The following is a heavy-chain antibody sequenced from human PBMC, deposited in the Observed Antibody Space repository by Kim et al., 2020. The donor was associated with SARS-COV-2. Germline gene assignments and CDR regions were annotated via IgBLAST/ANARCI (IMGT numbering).Heavy chain of an antibody. J-gene: IGHJ6*03. CDR3: AKSGWEQTFYSYYMAV. CDR2: VFDDGTT. CDR1: GGSMRSFY. D-gene: IGHD1-26*01. V-gene: IGHV4-59*08. Sequence: SETLSLTCTVSGGSMRSFYWSWIRQFPGKEMEWIGYVFDDGTTDYNPSLKSRVTISIDTSKNQFYLELTSVTAGDTAVYYCAKSGWEQTFYSYYMAVSG.